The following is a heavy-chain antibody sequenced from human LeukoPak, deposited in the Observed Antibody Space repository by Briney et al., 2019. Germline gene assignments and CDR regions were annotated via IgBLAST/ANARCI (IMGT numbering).Heavy chain of an antibody. CDR1: GFTFSSYW. V-gene: IGHV3-74*01. D-gene: IGHD6-19*01. CDR2: INSDGSST. CDR3: ARALAVAGTGGYY. Sequence: GGSLRLSCAASGFTFSSYWMHWVRQDPGKRLVWVSRINSDGSSTSYADSVKGRFTISRDNAKNTLYLQMNSLRAEDTAVYYCARALAVAGTGGYYWGQGTLVTVSS. J-gene: IGHJ4*02.